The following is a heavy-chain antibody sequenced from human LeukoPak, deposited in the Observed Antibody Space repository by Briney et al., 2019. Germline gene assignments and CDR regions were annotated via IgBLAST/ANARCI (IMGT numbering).Heavy chain of an antibody. J-gene: IGHJ2*01. CDR1: GFTFSSYS. CDR2: ISSSSSYI. V-gene: IGHV3-21*01. Sequence: GGSLRLSCAASGFTFSSYSMNWVRQAPGKGLEWVSSISSSSSYIYYADSVKGRFTISRDNAKNSLYLQMNSLRAEDTAVYYCAREVEYYYDSSGYYWYFDLWGRGTLVTVSP. CDR3: AREVEYYYDSSGYYWYFDL. D-gene: IGHD3-22*01.